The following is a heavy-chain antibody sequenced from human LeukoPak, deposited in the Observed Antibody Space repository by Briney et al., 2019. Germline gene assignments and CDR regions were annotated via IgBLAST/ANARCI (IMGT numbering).Heavy chain of an antibody. D-gene: IGHD1-26*01. CDR3: ARQRAFGAYSGSSRGPAFDI. V-gene: IGHV5-51*01. Sequence: GESLKISCKGSGYSFTSYWIGWVRQMPGKGLEWMGIIYPGDSDTRYSPSFQGQVTISADKSISTAYLQWSSLKASDTAMYYCARQRAFGAYSGSSRGPAFDIWGQGTMVTVSS. CDR1: GYSFTSYW. CDR2: IYPGDSDT. J-gene: IGHJ3*02.